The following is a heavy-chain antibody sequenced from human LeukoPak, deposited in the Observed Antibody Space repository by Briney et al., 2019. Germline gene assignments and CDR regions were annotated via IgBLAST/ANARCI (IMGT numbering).Heavy chain of an antibody. V-gene: IGHV4-39*01. J-gene: IGHJ4*02. D-gene: IGHD2-15*01. Sequence: GSLRLSCAASGFTFSSSWMSWVRQPPGKGLEWIGSIYYSGSTYYNPSLKSRVTISVDTSKNQFSLKLSSVTAADTAVYYCARQGGYSLPSDYWGQGTLVTVSS. CDR2: IYYSGST. CDR3: ARQGGYSLPSDY. CDR1: GFTFSSSW.